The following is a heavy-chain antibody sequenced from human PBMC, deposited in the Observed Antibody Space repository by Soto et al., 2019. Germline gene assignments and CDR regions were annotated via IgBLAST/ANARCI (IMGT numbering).Heavy chain of an antibody. CDR1: GDSISGYH. V-gene: IGHV4-4*07. Sequence: SGTLSLTCAVSGDSISGYHWSWIRQSAGKGLEWIGRIYSSGSTKYNPSLESRIIMSVDTSKNHFSLSMNSVTAADTAIYYCAREYSYHFDPWGQGTMVTVSS. J-gene: IGHJ5*02. CDR2: IYSSGST. D-gene: IGHD2-15*01. CDR3: AREYSYHFDP.